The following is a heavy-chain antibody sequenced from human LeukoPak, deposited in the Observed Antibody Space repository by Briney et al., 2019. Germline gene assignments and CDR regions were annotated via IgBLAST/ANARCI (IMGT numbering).Heavy chain of an antibody. CDR2: IKSKTDGGTT. CDR1: GFTFSNAW. CDR3: AKDLGSSSD. J-gene: IGHJ4*02. V-gene: IGHV3-15*01. Sequence: GGSLRLSCAASGFTFSNAWMSWVRQAPGKGLEWVGRIKSKTDGGTTDYAAPVKGRFTISRDDSKNTLYLQMNSLRAEDTAVYYCAKDLGSSSDWGQGTLVTVSS. D-gene: IGHD6-6*01.